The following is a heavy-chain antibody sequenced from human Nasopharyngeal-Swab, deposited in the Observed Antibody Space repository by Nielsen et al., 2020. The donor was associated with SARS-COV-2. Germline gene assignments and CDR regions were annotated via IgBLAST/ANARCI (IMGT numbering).Heavy chain of an antibody. D-gene: IGHD2-2*01. Sequence: WVRQAPGQGLEWMGWISAYNGNTNYAQKLQGRVTMTTDTSTSTAYMELRSPRSDDTAVYYCAREGGRGYCSSTSCHAWFDPWGQGTRVTVSS. J-gene: IGHJ5*02. CDR2: ISAYNGNT. CDR3: AREGGRGYCSSTSCHAWFDP. V-gene: IGHV1-18*01.